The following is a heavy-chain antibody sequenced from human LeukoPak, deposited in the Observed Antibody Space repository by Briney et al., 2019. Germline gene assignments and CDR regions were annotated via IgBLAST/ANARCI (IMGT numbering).Heavy chain of an antibody. CDR1: GFTFSSYA. V-gene: IGHV3-23*01. CDR2: ISGSGGST. Sequence: PPGGSLRLSCAASGFTFSSYAMSWVRQAPGKGLEWVSGISGSGGSTYYADSVKGRFTISRDNSKNTLYLQMNSLRAEDTAVYYCARDSGSYYNEFGASYYFDYWGQGTLVTVSS. D-gene: IGHD3-10*01. J-gene: IGHJ4*02. CDR3: ARDSGSYYNEFGASYYFDY.